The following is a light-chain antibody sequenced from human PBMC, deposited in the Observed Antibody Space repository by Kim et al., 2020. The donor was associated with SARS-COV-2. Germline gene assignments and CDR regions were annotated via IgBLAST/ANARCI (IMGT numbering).Light chain of an antibody. J-gene: IGLJ2*01. CDR1: KLGDRY. Sequence: SYELTQPPSVSVSPGQTASITCSADKLGDRYACWYQHKPGQSPLLVIYQDSRRPSGIPERFSGSNSGNTATLTISGTPAMDESYYYFHALDSSTSVLFGG. CDR2: QDS. CDR3: HALDSSTSVL. V-gene: IGLV3-1*01.